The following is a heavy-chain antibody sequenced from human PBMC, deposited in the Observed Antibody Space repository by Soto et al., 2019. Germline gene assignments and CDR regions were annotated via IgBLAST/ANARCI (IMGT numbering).Heavy chain of an antibody. D-gene: IGHD4-17*01. CDR1: GFTADDYA. Sequence: EVQLVESGGGLVQPGRSLRLSCVASGFTADDYAMHWVRQAPGKGLEWVSGISSNSDTIDYADSVKGRFTISRDNAKNSLFLQMNSLRLEDTALYYCAKDTKWGGMTTIHYFDSWGQGTLVTVSS. CDR2: ISSNSDTI. CDR3: AKDTKWGGMTTIHYFDS. V-gene: IGHV3-9*02. J-gene: IGHJ4*02.